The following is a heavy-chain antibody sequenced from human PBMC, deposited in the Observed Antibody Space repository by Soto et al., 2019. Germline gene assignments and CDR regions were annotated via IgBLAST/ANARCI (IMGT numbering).Heavy chain of an antibody. D-gene: IGHD2-2*01. CDR2: ISAYNGNT. J-gene: IGHJ4*02. V-gene: IGHV1-18*01. CDR3: ALGYCGITRCLRGAYFDY. CDR1: GYTFTSYG. Sequence: QVQLVQSGAEVKKPGASVKVSCKASGYTFTSYGISWVRQAPGQGLEWMGWISAYNGNTNYAQKLQGRVTLTTVTPTSTDYLELRSLSSDDPAVYYCALGYCGITRCLRGAYFDYRCQGALVTVSA.